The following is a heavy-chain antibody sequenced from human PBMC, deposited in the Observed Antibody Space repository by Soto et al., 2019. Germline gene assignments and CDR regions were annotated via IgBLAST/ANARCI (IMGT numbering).Heavy chain of an antibody. Sequence: QVQLVESGGGVVQPGRSLRLSCAASGFTFSSYGMHWVRQAPGKGLEWVAVIWYDGSNKYYADSVKGRFTISRDNSKNTPYLQMNSLRAEDTAVYYCAREGIAAAGTAGPFDYWGQGTLVTVSS. CDR1: GFTFSSYG. CDR2: IWYDGSNK. CDR3: AREGIAAAGTAGPFDY. V-gene: IGHV3-33*01. D-gene: IGHD6-13*01. J-gene: IGHJ4*02.